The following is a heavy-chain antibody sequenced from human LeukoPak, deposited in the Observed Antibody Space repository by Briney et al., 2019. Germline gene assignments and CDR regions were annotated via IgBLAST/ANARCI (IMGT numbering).Heavy chain of an antibody. CDR1: GFTFSNAW. CDR2: IKQDGSEK. D-gene: IGHD3-3*01. Sequence: GGSLRLSCAASGFTFSNAWMFWVRQAPGKGLEWVANIKQDGSEKYYVDSVKGRFTISRDNAKNSLYLQMNSLRAEDTAVYYCARVAEYYDFWSGHPFFDYWGQGTLVTVSS. V-gene: IGHV3-7*01. J-gene: IGHJ4*02. CDR3: ARVAEYYDFWSGHPFFDY.